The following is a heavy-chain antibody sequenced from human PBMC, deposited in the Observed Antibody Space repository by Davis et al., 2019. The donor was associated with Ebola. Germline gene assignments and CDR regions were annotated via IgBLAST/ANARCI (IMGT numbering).Heavy chain of an antibody. D-gene: IGHD4-11*01. CDR2: IDPSDSYT. CDR1: GYSFTSYW. CDR3: ARHSSYSNYYYGMDV. V-gene: IGHV5-10-1*04. J-gene: IGHJ6*02. Sequence: GESLKISCKGSGYSFTSYWISWVRQMPGKGLEWMGRIDPSDSYTNYSPSFQGQVTISADKSISTAYLQWSSLKASDTAMYYCARHSSYSNYYYGMDVWGQGTTVTVSS.